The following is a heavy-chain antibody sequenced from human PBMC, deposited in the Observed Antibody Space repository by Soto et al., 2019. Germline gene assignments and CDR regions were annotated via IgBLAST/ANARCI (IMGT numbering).Heavy chain of an antibody. D-gene: IGHD6-13*01. Sequence: QVQLVESGGGVVQPGRSLRLSCAASGFTFSSYGMHWVRQAPGKGLEWVAVISYDGSNKYYADSVKGRFTISRDNSKNTLYLQMNSLRAEDTAVYYCAKEGTIAAAGTIWFDPWGQGTLVTVSS. V-gene: IGHV3-30*18. CDR2: ISYDGSNK. CDR1: GFTFSSYG. J-gene: IGHJ5*02. CDR3: AKEGTIAAAGTIWFDP.